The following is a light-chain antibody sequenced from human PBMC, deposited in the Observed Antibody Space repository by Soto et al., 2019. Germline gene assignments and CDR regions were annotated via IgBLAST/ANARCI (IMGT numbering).Light chain of an antibody. J-gene: IGKJ4*01. V-gene: IGKV1-27*01. CDR2: AAS. CDR3: QKYNSAPSLT. CDR1: QGIRNY. Sequence: DIQMTQSPSSLSAFVGDRVTITCRASQGIRNYLAWYQQKPGKVPKLLIYAASTLQSGVPSRFSGSGSGTDFTLTISSLQPEDVATYYCQKYNSAPSLTFGGGTKVEIK.